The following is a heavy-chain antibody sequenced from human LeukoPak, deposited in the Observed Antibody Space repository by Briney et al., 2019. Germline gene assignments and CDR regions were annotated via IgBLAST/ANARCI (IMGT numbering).Heavy chain of an antibody. J-gene: IGHJ4*02. CDR1: GYTFINYG. CDR3: ARKGIAARPPDY. Sequence: ASVKVSCKASGYTFINYGITWVRQAPGQGLEWMGWISAYNSAYNGNTNYAQKLQGRATMTTDTSASTAYMELRSLRSDDTAVYYCARKGIAARPPDYWGQGTLVTVSS. D-gene: IGHD6-6*01. V-gene: IGHV1-18*01. CDR2: ISAYNSAYNGNT.